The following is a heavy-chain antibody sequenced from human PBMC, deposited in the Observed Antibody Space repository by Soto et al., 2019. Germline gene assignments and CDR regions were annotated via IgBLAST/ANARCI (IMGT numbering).Heavy chain of an antibody. D-gene: IGHD3-22*01. Sequence: ASVKVSCKVSGYTLTELSMHWVRQAPGKGLEWMGGFDPEDGETIYAQKFQGRVTMTEDTSTDTAYMELSSLRSEDTAVYYCAAWGSGYYYTPYYYYYYGMDVWGQGTTVTV. J-gene: IGHJ6*02. CDR2: FDPEDGET. CDR3: AAWGSGYYYTPYYYYYYGMDV. CDR1: GYTLTELS. V-gene: IGHV1-24*01.